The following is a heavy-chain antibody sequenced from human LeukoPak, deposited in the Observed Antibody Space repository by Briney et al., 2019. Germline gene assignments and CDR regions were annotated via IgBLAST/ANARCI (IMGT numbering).Heavy chain of an antibody. J-gene: IGHJ4*02. V-gene: IGHV1-2*02. CDR3: ARIYSSSGQGDY. Sequence: ASVKVSCKASGYTFTGYYMHWVRQAPGQGLEWMGWINPNSGGTNYAQKFQGRVTMTRDTSISTACMELSRLRSDDTAVYYCARIYSSSGQGDYLGQGTLVTVSS. CDR1: GYTFTGYY. D-gene: IGHD6-13*01. CDR2: INPNSGGT.